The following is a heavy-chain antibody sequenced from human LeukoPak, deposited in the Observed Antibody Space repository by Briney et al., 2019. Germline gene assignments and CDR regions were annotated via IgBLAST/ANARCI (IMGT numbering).Heavy chain of an antibody. CDR3: ASSNHFWSGYYLLDY. CDR1: GGSFTGYY. CDR2: IEHSGST. D-gene: IGHD3-3*02. V-gene: IGHV4-34*01. Sequence: KPSETLSLTCAVYGGSFTGYYWSWIRQPPGKGLEWLGEIEHSGSTNYNPSLKSRVTISVDTSKNQFSLELSSVTAADTAVYYCASSNHFWSGYYLLDYWGQGTLVTVSS. J-gene: IGHJ4*02.